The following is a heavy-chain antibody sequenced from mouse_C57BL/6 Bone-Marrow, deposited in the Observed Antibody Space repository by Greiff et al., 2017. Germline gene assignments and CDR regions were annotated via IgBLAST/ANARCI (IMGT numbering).Heavy chain of an antibody. D-gene: IGHD2-2*01. Sequence: QVQLKQPGAELVKPGASVKVSCKASGYTFTSYWMHWVKQRPGQGLEWIGRIHPSDSDTNYNQKFKGKATLTVDKSSSTAYMQLSSLTSEDSAVYYCAINCRIYYGNDGYAMDYWGQGTSVTVSS. J-gene: IGHJ4*01. CDR2: IHPSDSDT. CDR1: GYTFTSYW. V-gene: IGHV1-74*01. CDR3: AINCRIYYGNDGYAMDY.